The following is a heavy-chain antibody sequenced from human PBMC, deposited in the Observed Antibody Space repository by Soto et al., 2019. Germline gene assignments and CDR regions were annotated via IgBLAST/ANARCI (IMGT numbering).Heavy chain of an antibody. V-gene: IGHV1-3*01. CDR1: GYTFTSYA. CDR2: INAGNGNT. Sequence: AAVKVSCKASGYTFTSYAMHWVRQAPGQRLEWMGWINAGNGNTKYSQKFQGRVTITRDTSASTAYMELSSLRSEDTAVYYCAKGAIEYSSSPGYYYYGMDVWGQGTTVTVSS. J-gene: IGHJ6*02. D-gene: IGHD6-6*01. CDR3: AKGAIEYSSSPGYYYYGMDV.